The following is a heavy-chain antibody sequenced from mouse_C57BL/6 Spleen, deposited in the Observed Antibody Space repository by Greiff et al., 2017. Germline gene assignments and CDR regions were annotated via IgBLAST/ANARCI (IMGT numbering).Heavy chain of an antibody. Sequence: QVQLQQPGAELVKPGASVKLSCKASGYTFTSYWMQWVKQRPGQGLEWIGEIDPSDSYTNYNQKFKGKATLTVDTSSSTAYMQLSSLTSEDSAVYYCARAGGLIGSSHYFDYWGQGTTLTVSS. CDR1: GYTFTSYW. CDR3: ARAGGLIGSSHYFDY. V-gene: IGHV1-50*01. J-gene: IGHJ2*01. D-gene: IGHD1-1*01. CDR2: IDPSDSYT.